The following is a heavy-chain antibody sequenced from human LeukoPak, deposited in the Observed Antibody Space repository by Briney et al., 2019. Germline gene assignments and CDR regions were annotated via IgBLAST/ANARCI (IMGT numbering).Heavy chain of an antibody. Sequence: SETLSLTCTVSGGAISSYYWSWIRQPPGKGLEWIGYIYYSGSTNYTPSHKSRVTISVDTSKNPFSLKLSSVTAADTAVYYCARHEGHVDYGGNPTAEYFQHWGQGTLVTVSS. CDR1: GGAISSYY. D-gene: IGHD4-23*01. J-gene: IGHJ1*01. CDR2: IYYSGST. CDR3: ARHEGHVDYGGNPTAEYFQH. V-gene: IGHV4-59*08.